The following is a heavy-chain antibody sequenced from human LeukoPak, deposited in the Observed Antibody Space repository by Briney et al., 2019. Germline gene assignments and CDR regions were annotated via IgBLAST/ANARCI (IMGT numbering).Heavy chain of an antibody. V-gene: IGHV3-23*01. D-gene: IGHD6-25*01. CDR3: ASAYFLDY. CDR2: ISDSGART. Sequence: GGSLRLSCAASGFTFSSYAMTWVRQAPGKGLEWVSTISDSGARTNYADSAKGRFTISRDNYINTLYLQMNSLRADDTAVYYCASAYFLDYWGQGTLVTVSS. CDR1: GFTFSSYA. J-gene: IGHJ4*02.